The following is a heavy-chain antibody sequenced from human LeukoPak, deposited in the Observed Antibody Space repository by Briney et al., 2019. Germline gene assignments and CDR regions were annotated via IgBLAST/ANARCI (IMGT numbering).Heavy chain of an antibody. CDR3: ARDPLYYDILTGYFGYYYYYMDV. D-gene: IGHD3-9*01. CDR1: VYTFTSYG. Sequence: GASVKVSCKSSVYTFTSYGISWVRQAPGQGLEWMGWISAYNGNTNYAQKLQGRVTMTTDTSTSTAYMELRSLRSDDTAVYYCARDPLYYDILTGYFGYYYYYMDVWGKGTTVTVSS. J-gene: IGHJ6*03. V-gene: IGHV1-18*01. CDR2: ISAYNGNT.